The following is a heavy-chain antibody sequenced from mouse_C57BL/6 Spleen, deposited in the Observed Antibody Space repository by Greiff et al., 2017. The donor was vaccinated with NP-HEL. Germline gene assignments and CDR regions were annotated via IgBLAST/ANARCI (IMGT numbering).Heavy chain of an antibody. CDR3: TRRRGNLYAMDY. V-gene: IGHV1-5*01. CDR2: IYPGNSDT. D-gene: IGHD2-1*01. CDR1: GYTFTSYW. J-gene: IGHJ4*01. Sequence: VQLQQSGTVLARPGASVKMSCKTSGYTFTSYWMHWVKQRPGQGLEWIGAIYPGNSDTSYNQKFKGKAKLTAVTSASTAYMELSSLTNEDSAVYYCTRRRGNLYAMDYWGQGTSVTVSS.